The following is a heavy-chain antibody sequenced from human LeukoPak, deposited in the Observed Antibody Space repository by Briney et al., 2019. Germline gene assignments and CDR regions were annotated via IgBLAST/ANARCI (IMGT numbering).Heavy chain of an antibody. CDR1: TGSISSRNYY. Sequence: SESLSLTCSVSTGSISSRNYYWGWIRHPPGKKLEWIAIMVDRQGTYYNPSLKRRVTITVDTSKNQFSLTLNSVTAADTAVYYCATRSYYDTSGVYGMDVWGQGTTVTVSS. D-gene: IGHD3-22*01. J-gene: IGHJ6*02. V-gene: IGHV4-39*01. CDR3: ATRSYYDTSGVYGMDV. CDR2: MVDRQGT.